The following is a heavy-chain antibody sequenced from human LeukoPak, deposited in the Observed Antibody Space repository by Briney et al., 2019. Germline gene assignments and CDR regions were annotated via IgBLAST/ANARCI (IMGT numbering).Heavy chain of an antibody. CDR3: ARDPRITIFGVEYYYYMDV. D-gene: IGHD3-3*01. V-gene: IGHV3-74*01. J-gene: IGHJ6*03. CDR2: INSDGSST. Sequence: PGGSLRLSCAASGFTFSSYWMHWVRQAPEKGLVWVSRINSDGSSTSYADSVKGRFTISRDNAKNTLYLQMNSLRAEDTAVYYCARDPRITIFGVEYYYYMDVWGKGTTVTVSS. CDR1: GFTFSSYW.